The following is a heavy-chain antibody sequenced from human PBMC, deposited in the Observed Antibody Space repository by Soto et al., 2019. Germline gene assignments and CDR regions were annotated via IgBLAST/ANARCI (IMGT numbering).Heavy chain of an antibody. CDR2: IVVGSGNA. CDR1: GFTFPSSA. J-gene: IGHJ4*02. Sequence: QMQLVQSGPEVKKPGTSVKVSCKASGFTFPSSAVQWVRQARGQRLEWIGWIVVGSGNANSAQKFQERVTFTRDMSTSTVYMELSSQKSEDTAVYYCAADDMTTFMWGQGTLVTVSS. D-gene: IGHD1-1*01. V-gene: IGHV1-58*01. CDR3: AADDMTTFM.